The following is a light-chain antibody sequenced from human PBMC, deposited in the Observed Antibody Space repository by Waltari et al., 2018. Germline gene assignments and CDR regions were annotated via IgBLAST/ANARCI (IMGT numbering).Light chain of an antibody. Sequence: DIVLTQSPGTLSLSPGQRATLSCRASQTVRSIYIAWYQQRPGQAPRLLIHVAYSSATGIPDRCSGSGSGTDLTLTISGLEPDDFAVYFCELYDSSPPGYTFGQGTKLEI. CDR2: VAY. J-gene: IGKJ2*01. V-gene: IGKV3-20*01. CDR1: QTVRSIY. CDR3: ELYDSSPPGYT.